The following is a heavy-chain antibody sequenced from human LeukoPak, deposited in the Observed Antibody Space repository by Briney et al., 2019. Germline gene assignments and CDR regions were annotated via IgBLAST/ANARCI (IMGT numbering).Heavy chain of an antibody. CDR3: ARLVGATSGYFDY. J-gene: IGHJ4*02. V-gene: IGHV3-7*01. Sequence: GGSLRLSCAASGFTFSSYWLSWVRQAPGKGLEWVANIKQDGSEKYYVDSVEGRFTISRDNAKNSLYLQMNSLRAEDTAVYYCARLVGATSGYFDYWGQGTLVTVSS. D-gene: IGHD1-26*01. CDR1: GFTFSSYW. CDR2: IKQDGSEK.